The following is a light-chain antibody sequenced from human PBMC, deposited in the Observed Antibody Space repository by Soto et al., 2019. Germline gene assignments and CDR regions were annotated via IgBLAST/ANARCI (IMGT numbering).Light chain of an antibody. CDR3: QQYNSYPWT. V-gene: IGKV1-5*02. CDR1: QSISSW. J-gene: IGKJ1*01. Sequence: DIQVTQSLFPLSASVGDRVTIICRASQSISSWLAWYQQKPGKAPKLLIYDASSLESGVPSRFSGSGSGTEFTLTISSLQPDDFATYYCQQYNSYPWTFGQGTKVDIK. CDR2: DAS.